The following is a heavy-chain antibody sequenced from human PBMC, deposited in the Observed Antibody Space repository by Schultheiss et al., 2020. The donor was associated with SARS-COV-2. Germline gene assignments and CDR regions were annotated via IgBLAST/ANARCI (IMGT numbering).Heavy chain of an antibody. Sequence: GGSLRLSCAASGFTFSSYAMSWVRQAPGKGLEWVSSISSSSSYIYYADSVKGRFTISRDNAKNSLYLQMNSLRAEDTAVYYCASLTIFGVVIRYMDVWGKGTTVTVSS. CDR1: GFTFSSYA. CDR2: ISSSSSYI. V-gene: IGHV3-21*01. CDR3: ASLTIFGVVIRYMDV. J-gene: IGHJ6*03. D-gene: IGHD3-3*01.